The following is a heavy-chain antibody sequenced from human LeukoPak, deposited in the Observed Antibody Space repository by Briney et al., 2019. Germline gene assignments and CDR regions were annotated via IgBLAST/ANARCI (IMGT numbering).Heavy chain of an antibody. Sequence: GGSLRLSCAASGFTVSSNYMSWVRQAPGKGLEWVSVIYSGGSTYYADSVKGRFTISRDNSKNTLFLQMNSRRAEDTAVYYCARDATFLGYCSSTSCSQIDAFDIWGQGTMVTVSS. D-gene: IGHD2-2*01. J-gene: IGHJ3*02. V-gene: IGHV3-66*02. CDR3: ARDATFLGYCSSTSCSQIDAFDI. CDR2: IYSGGST. CDR1: GFTVSSNY.